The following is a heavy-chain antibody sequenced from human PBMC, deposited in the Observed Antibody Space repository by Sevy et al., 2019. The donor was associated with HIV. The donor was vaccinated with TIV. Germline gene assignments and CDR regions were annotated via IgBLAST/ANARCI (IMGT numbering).Heavy chain of an antibody. Sequence: GGSLRLSCAASGFIFTNHAMHWVRQAPGKGLEWVSVISASADATHYADSVEGRFTISRDNSKNTLYLQMNSLKADDTALYYCAKDAGRYPLYFDYWGQGTLVTVSS. V-gene: IGHV3-23*01. J-gene: IGHJ4*02. CDR3: AKDAGRYPLYFDY. CDR2: ISASADAT. D-gene: IGHD1-1*01. CDR1: GFIFTNHA.